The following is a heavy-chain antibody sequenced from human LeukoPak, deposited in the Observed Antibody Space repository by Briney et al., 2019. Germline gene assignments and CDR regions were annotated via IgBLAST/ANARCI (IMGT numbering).Heavy chain of an antibody. J-gene: IGHJ4*02. CDR3: AIAYCGGDCYGPGFDY. CDR2: INPNSGGT. Sequence: ASVKVSCKASGYTFTGYYMHWVRQAPGQGLEWMGWINPNSGGTNYAQKFQGRVTMTRDTSISTAYTELSRLRSDDTAVYYCAIAYCGGDCYGPGFDYWGQGTLVTVSS. CDR1: GYTFTGYY. D-gene: IGHD2-21*02. V-gene: IGHV1-2*02.